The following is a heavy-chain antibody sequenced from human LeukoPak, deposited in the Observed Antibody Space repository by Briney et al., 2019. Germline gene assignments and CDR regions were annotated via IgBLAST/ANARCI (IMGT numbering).Heavy chain of an antibody. D-gene: IGHD6-13*01. Sequence: GGSLRLSCAASGFTFDDYAMHWVRQAPGEGLEWVSLISGDGTITYYADSVKGRFTISRDNSKNSLFLQMNRLRTEDTAFYYCAKGHTSTWGIDYWGQGTLVTVSS. V-gene: IGHV3-43*02. CDR1: GFTFDDYA. J-gene: IGHJ4*02. CDR3: AKGHTSTWGIDY. CDR2: ISGDGTIT.